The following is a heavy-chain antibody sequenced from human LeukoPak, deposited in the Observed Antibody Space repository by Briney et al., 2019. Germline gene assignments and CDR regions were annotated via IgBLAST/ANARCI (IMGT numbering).Heavy chain of an antibody. CDR2: ISAYNGNT. CDR1: GYTFTSYG. CDR3: AREVEYYGSGSYWGVFDY. V-gene: IGHV1-18*01. Sequence: ASVKVSCKASGYTFTSYGISWVRQAPGQGLEWMGWISAYNGNTNYAQKLQGRVTMTTDTSTSTAYMELRSLRSEDTAVYYCAREVEYYGSGSYWGVFDYWGQGTLVTVSS. D-gene: IGHD3-10*01. J-gene: IGHJ4*02.